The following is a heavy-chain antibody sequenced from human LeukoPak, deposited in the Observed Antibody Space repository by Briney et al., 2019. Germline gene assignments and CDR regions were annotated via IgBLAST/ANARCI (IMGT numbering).Heavy chain of an antibody. Sequence: TGGSLRLSCAASGPTFSTYTMSWVRQAPGKGLEWVAVISYDGSNKCYADSVKGRFTISRDNSKNTLYLQMNSLRAEDTAVYYCAREGDLYYYCLDYWGQGTLVTVSS. CDR3: AREGDLYYYCLDY. CDR2: ISYDGSNK. J-gene: IGHJ4*02. D-gene: IGHD3-10*01. CDR1: GPTFSTYT. V-gene: IGHV3-30-3*01.